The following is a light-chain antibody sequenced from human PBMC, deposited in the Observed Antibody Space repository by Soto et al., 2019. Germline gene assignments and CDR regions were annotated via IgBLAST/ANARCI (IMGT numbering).Light chain of an antibody. J-gene: IGKJ4*01. CDR3: QQYDNLLT. V-gene: IGKV1-33*01. CDR2: DAS. Sequence: DIQMTQSPSSLSASVGDRVTITCQASQDISNYLNWYQQKPGKAPKLLIYDASNLETGVPSRFSGSGSGTDFTFTISSLQPEDIATSYCQQYDNLLTFGGGTKV. CDR1: QDISNY.